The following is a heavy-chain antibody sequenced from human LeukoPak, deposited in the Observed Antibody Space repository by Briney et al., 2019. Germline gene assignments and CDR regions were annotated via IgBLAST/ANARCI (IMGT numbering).Heavy chain of an antibody. CDR1: GGSISSSSYY. Sequence: SETLSLTCTVSGGSISSSSYYWSWIRQPPGKGLEWIGYIYYSGNTNYNPSLKSRVTISVVTSKNQFSLKLSSVTAADTAVYYCARDPSPFYSGSYLGFDPWGQGTLVTVSS. J-gene: IGHJ5*02. CDR2: IYYSGNT. V-gene: IGHV4-61*01. CDR3: ARDPSPFYSGSYLGFDP. D-gene: IGHD1-26*01.